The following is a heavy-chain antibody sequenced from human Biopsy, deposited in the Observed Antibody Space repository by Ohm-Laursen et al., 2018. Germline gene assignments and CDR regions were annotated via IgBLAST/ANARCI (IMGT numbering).Heavy chain of an antibody. J-gene: IGHJ1*01. CDR2: NIPILGTG. V-gene: IGHV1-69*06. Sequence: SSVKVSCKTSGYTFINYGINWVRQAPGQGLEWLGGNIPILGTGNYAQKFQDRVTVAADTSTSTATMELRSLRSDDTAVYYCATKLTGYFHHWGQGTLVSVSS. CDR3: ATKLTGYFHH. D-gene: IGHD3-9*01. CDR1: GYTFINYG.